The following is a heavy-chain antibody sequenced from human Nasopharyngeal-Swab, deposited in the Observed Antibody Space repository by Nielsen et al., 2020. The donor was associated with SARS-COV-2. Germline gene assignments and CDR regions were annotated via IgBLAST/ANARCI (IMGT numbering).Heavy chain of an antibody. J-gene: IGHJ6*02. CDR2: ISWNSGRI. Sequence: SLKISCAASGFTFDDYAMHWVRQAPGKGLEWVSGISWNSGRIGYADSVKGRFTISRDNAKNSLYLQMNSLRAEDTALYYCAKDLGGEYSYGRNYYYGMDVWGQGTTVTVSS. CDR3: AKDLGGEYSYGRNYYYGMDV. CDR1: GFTFDDYA. V-gene: IGHV3-9*01. D-gene: IGHD5-18*01.